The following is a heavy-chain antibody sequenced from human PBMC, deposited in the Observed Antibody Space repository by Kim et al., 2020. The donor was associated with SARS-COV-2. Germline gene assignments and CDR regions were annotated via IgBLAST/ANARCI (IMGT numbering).Heavy chain of an antibody. V-gene: IGHV3-33*06. CDR2: IWYDGSNK. J-gene: IGHJ4*02. D-gene: IGHD2-2*01. Sequence: GGSLRLSCAASGFTFSSYGMHWVRQAPGKGLEWVAVIWYDGSNKYYADSVKGRFTISRDNSKTTLYLQMNSLRAEDTAVYYCAKDGCSSTSCPHPFDYWGQGTLVTVSS. CDR1: GFTFSSYG. CDR3: AKDGCSSTSCPHPFDY.